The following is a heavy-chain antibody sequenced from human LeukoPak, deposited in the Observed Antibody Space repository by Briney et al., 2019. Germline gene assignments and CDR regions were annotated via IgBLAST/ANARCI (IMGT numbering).Heavy chain of an antibody. D-gene: IGHD2-15*01. CDR1: GFPFSSYW. CDR3: ARVKCSGGSCYSYYYYGMDV. J-gene: IGHJ6*02. Sequence: GGSLRLSCVASGFPFSSYWMTWVRQAPGKGLEWVAVISYDGSNKYYADSVKGRFTISRDNSKNTLYLQMNSLRAEDTAVYYCARVKCSGGSCYSYYYYGMDVWGQGTTVTVSS. V-gene: IGHV3-30-3*01. CDR2: ISYDGSNK.